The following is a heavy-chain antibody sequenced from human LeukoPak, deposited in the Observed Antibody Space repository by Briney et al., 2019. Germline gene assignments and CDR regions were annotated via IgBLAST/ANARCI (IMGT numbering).Heavy chain of an antibody. Sequence: GGSLRLSCVASGFTFSRHDMHWVRQATGKGLEWVSAIDTAGDTYYPGSVKGRFTISRENAKNSLYLQMNSLRAEDTAVYYCARRAGAYSHPYDYWGQGTLVTVSS. CDR3: ARRAGAYSHPYDY. V-gene: IGHV3-13*01. CDR2: IDTAGDT. D-gene: IGHD4/OR15-4a*01. CDR1: GFTFSRHD. J-gene: IGHJ4*02.